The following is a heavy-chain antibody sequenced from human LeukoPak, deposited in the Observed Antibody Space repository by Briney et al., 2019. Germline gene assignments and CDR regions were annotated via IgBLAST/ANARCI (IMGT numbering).Heavy chain of an antibody. CDR3: ARARDYGDYVNWFDP. CDR1: GFNVSANY. J-gene: IGHJ5*02. D-gene: IGHD4-17*01. V-gene: IGHV3-66*01. CDR2: IYSGGST. Sequence: PGGSLRLSCEVSGFNVSANYLSWVRQAPGKGLVWVSGIYSGGSTYYADSVKGRFTISRDIPKNMVYLQMISLRAEDTAVYYCARARDYGDYVNWFDPWGQGTLVTVSS.